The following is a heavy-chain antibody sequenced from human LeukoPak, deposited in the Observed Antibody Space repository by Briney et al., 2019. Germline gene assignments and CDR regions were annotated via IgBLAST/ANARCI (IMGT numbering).Heavy chain of an antibody. CDR2: ISGSGGST. CDR1: GFTFSSYA. CDR3: AKDLRRGYCSGGSCYSYLLGYFDY. V-gene: IGHV3-23*01. Sequence: GGSLRLSCAASGFTFSSYAMSWVRQAPGEGLEWVSAISGSGGSTYYADSVKGRFTISRDNSKNTLYLQMNSLRAEDTAVYYCAKDLRRGYCSGGSCYSYLLGYFDYWGQGTLVTVSS. J-gene: IGHJ4*02. D-gene: IGHD2-15*01.